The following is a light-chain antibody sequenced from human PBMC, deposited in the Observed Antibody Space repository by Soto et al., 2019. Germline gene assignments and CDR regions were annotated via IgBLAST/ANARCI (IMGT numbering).Light chain of an antibody. CDR1: QTVGDN. CDR2: GAS. Sequence: ETAMTQSPVTLSLSPGERATLSCRASQTVGDNVAWYRQKPGQPPSLLIYGASTRAHGVPARFSGSGSGTDFILTISSLQSEDFGFYYCQQYNNWPLGTFGQGTKVDIK. V-gene: IGKV3-15*01. CDR3: QQYNNWPLGT. J-gene: IGKJ1*01.